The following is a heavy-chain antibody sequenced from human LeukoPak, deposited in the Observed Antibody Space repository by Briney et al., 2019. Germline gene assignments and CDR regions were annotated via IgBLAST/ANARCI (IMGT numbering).Heavy chain of an antibody. CDR3: AKARIVAVAGTDYHY. CDR1: GFTFSSYA. Sequence: GGSLRLSCAASGFTFSSYAMSWVRQAPGKGLEWVSAISGSGGSTYYADSVKGRFTTSRDNSKNTLYLQMNSLRAEDTAVYYCAKARIVAVAGTDYHYRGQGTLVTVSS. CDR2: ISGSGGST. V-gene: IGHV3-23*01. D-gene: IGHD6-19*01. J-gene: IGHJ4*02.